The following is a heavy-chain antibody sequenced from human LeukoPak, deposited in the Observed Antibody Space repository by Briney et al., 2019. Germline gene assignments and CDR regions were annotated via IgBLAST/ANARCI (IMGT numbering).Heavy chain of an antibody. CDR2: IRYDGSNK. D-gene: IGHD2-15*01. CDR3: AKEFIVVVVAVYFDY. Sequence: GGSLRLSCAASGFTFSSYGMHWVRQAPGKGLEWVAFIRYDGSNKYYADSVKGRFTISRDNSKNTLYLQMNSLRAEDTAVYYCAKEFIVVVVAVYFDYWGQGTLVTVSS. V-gene: IGHV3-30*02. CDR1: GFTFSSYG. J-gene: IGHJ4*02.